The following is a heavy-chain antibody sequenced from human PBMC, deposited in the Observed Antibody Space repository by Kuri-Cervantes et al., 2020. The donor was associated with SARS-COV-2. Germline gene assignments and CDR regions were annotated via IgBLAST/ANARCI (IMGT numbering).Heavy chain of an antibody. J-gene: IGHJ6*03. V-gene: IGHV3-74*01. D-gene: IGHD2-2*01. CDR3: AKDAVGYCSSTSCYLYYMDV. Sequence: GESLKISCAASGFTFSSYWMHWVRQAPGKGLVWVSRINSDGSSTSYADSVKGRFAISRDNSKNTLYLQMNSLRAEDTAVYYCAKDAVGYCSSTSCYLYYMDVWGKGTTVTVSS. CDR2: INSDGSST. CDR1: GFTFSSYW.